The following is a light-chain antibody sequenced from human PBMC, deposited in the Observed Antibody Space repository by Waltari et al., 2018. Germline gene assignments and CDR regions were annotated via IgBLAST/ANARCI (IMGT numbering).Light chain of an antibody. CDR1: RLRRYY. Sequence: SSELTQDPAVSVAMGQTVRITCQGDRLRRYYASWYQQRPGQAPILVMYDKNNRPSGVPDRFSGSSSDNTASLTITGAQAEDEASYYCHSRDASGVGGSFGGGTKLTVL. V-gene: IGLV3-19*01. CDR2: DKN. J-gene: IGLJ2*01. CDR3: HSRDASGVGGS.